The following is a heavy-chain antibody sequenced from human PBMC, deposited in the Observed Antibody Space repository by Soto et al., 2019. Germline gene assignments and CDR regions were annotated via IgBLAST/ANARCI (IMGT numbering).Heavy chain of an antibody. Sequence: GGSLRLSCSASGFTFSSYAMHWVRQSPGRRPEWVAVIYTRGTTHYADFATGRFTFSRDNSKNTLYLQMDSLRPEDTAVYYCAKLWCYYFESWVPGTLVTVSS. V-gene: IGHV3-53*01. CDR2: IYTRGTT. CDR1: GFTFSSYA. D-gene: IGHD2-21*01. J-gene: IGHJ4*02. CDR3: AKLWCYYFES.